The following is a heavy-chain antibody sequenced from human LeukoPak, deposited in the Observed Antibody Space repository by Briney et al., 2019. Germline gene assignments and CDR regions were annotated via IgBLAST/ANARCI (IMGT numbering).Heavy chain of an antibody. J-gene: IGHJ3*02. CDR1: GFTFSNAW. Sequence: GGSLRLSCAASGFTFSNAWMSWVRQAPGKGLEWVGRIKSKTDGGTTDYAAPVKGRFTISRDDSKNTLYLQMNSLKTEDTAVYYCTTDPAAAGNLIDDAFDIWGQGTMVTVSS. V-gene: IGHV3-15*01. CDR3: TTDPAAAGNLIDDAFDI. D-gene: IGHD6-13*01. CDR2: IKSKTDGGTT.